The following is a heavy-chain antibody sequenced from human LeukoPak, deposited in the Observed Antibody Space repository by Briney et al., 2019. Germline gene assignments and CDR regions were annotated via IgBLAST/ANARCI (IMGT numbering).Heavy chain of an antibody. CDR1: GFTFSSYG. V-gene: IGHV3-23*01. CDR2: ISGSGGST. J-gene: IGHJ1*01. Sequence: PGGSLRLSCAASGFTFSSYGMNWVRQAPGKGLEWVSAISGSGGSTYYADSVKGRFTISRDNSKNTLYLQMNSLRAEDTAVYYCAKTPSPSYPSPSEYFQHWGQGTLVTVSS. CDR3: AKTPSPSYPSPSEYFQH. D-gene: IGHD5-18*01.